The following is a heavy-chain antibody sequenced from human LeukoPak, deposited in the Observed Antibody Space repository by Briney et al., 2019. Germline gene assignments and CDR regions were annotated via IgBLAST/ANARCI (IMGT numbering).Heavy chain of an antibody. CDR3: ARDQVSDSSGYKGMDV. D-gene: IGHD3-22*01. CDR1: GYSISSSYY. Sequence: SETLSLTCTVSGYSISSSYYWGWIRQPPGKGLEWIGSIYYSGSTYYNPSLKSRVTISVDTSKNQFSLKLSSVTAADTAVYYCARDQVSDSSGYKGMDVWGQGTTVTVSS. CDR2: IYYSGST. V-gene: IGHV4-38-2*02. J-gene: IGHJ6*02.